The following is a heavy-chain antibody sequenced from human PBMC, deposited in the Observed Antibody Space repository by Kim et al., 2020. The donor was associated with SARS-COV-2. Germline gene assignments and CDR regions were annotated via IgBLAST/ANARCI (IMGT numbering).Heavy chain of an antibody. CDR1: GYTFTSYA. V-gene: IGHV1-3*01. J-gene: IGHJ6*02. Sequence: ASVKVSCKASGYTFTSYAMHWVRQAPGQRLEWMGWINAGNGNTKYSQKFQGRVTITRDTSASTAYMELSSLRSEDTAVYYCARDRTALGHYYGMDVWGQGTTVTVSS. CDR2: INAGNGNT. D-gene: IGHD5-18*01. CDR3: ARDRTALGHYYGMDV.